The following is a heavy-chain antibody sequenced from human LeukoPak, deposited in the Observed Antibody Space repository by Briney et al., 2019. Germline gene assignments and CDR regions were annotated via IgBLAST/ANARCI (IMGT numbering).Heavy chain of an antibody. J-gene: IGHJ4*02. CDR1: GGSISSGDYY. CDR2: IYYSGST. CDR3: ARVGYCSGGSCYHFDY. Sequence: PSETLSLTCTVSGGSISSGDYYWSWIRQPPGKGPEWIGYIYYSGSTYYNPSLKSRVTISVDTSKNQFSLKLSSVTAADTAVYYCARVGYCSGGSCYHFDYWGQGTLVTVSS. D-gene: IGHD2-15*01. V-gene: IGHV4-30-4*01.